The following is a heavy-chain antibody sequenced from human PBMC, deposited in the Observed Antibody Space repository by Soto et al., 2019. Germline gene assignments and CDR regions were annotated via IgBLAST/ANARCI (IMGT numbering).Heavy chain of an antibody. D-gene: IGHD1-1*01. CDR1: GVSLSTSGVG. V-gene: IGHV2-5*01. CDR3: ARMIARPGRSELDC. Sequence: QITLKESGRTLVKPTQTLTLTCTLSGVSLSTSGVGVGWIRQPPGKALEWLALIYWNDDKRYSPSLKSRLTITKDTSKNQVVLTMTNIDPVDTATYYCARMIARPGRSELDCWGQGTLVTVSS. J-gene: IGHJ4*02. CDR2: IYWNDDK.